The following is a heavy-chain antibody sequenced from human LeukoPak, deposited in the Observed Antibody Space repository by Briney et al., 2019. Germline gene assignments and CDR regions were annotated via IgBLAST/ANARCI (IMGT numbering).Heavy chain of an antibody. CDR3: ARDPYRSSFDS. V-gene: IGHV4-4*07. CDR1: GGSINNYY. Sequence: SETLSLTCTVSGGSINNYYWNWIRQPAGKEPEWIGRIYVSGATHYNPSLKSRVTMSIDASKNQFSLKLSSVTAADTAVYYCARDPYRSSFDSWGQGTLVTVSS. CDR2: IYVSGAT. D-gene: IGHD6-6*01. J-gene: IGHJ4*02.